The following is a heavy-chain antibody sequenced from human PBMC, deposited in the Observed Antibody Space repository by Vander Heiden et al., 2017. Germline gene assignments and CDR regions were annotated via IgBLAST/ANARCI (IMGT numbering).Heavy chain of an antibody. CDR2: ISYDGSNK. D-gene: IGHD6-19*01. V-gene: IGHV3-30-3*01. CDR3: AREAPSIAVAGTFWFDP. J-gene: IGHJ5*02. CDR1: AFTFSSYA. Sequence: QVQLVESGGGVVQPGRSLRLSCAASAFTFSSYAMHWVRQAPGKGREGVAVISYDGSNKYYADSVKGRFTISRDNSKNTLYLQMNSLRAEDTAVYYCAREAPSIAVAGTFWFDPWGQGTLVTVSS.